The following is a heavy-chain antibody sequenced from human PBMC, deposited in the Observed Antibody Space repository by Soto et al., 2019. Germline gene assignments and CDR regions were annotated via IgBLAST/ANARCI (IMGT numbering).Heavy chain of an antibody. Sequence: EASVKVSCKASGYTLSGYYMHWVRRAPGQGLEWMGWINPNSGVTKYAQKFQGRVTMTSDLAISTAYMELSSLRSDDTAVYYCARHVSALVTAAPGAWFDVWDQGPLVTGSS. D-gene: IGHD6-25*01. CDR3: ARHVSALVTAAPGAWFDV. V-gene: IGHV1-2*02. J-gene: IGHJ5*02. CDR1: GYTLSGYY. CDR2: INPNSGVT.